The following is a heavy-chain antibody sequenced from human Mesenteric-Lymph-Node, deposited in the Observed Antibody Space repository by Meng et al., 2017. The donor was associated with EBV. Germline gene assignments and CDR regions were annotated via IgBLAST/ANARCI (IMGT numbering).Heavy chain of an antibody. CDR3: ATPGSGWYYFDY. J-gene: IGHJ4*02. CDR1: GGSIGSNHYY. V-gene: IGHV4-39*07. D-gene: IGHD6-19*01. CDR2: MYYNGSP. Sequence: QLQLQESGPGLVKPSETLSLTCTVSGGSIGSNHYYWGWIHQPPGKGLEWIGSMYYNGSPSYSPSLKSRVTISVDTSKNQFSLKLNSVTAADTAVYYCATPGSGWYYFDYWGQGNLVTVSS.